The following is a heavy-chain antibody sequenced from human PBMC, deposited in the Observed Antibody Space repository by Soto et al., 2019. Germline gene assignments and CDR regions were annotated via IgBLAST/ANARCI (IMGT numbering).Heavy chain of an antibody. Sequence: QVQLVQSGAEVKKPGSSVKVSCKASGGSFSSYSINWVRQAPGQGLEWMGEIIPIFGTANYAQKFQGRVTITADEATSTAYMELSSLRSEDTAVYYCARDGGRHSGGIDYWGQGTLVTVSS. D-gene: IGHD1-26*01. V-gene: IGHV1-69*01. J-gene: IGHJ4*02. CDR3: ARDGGRHSGGIDY. CDR2: IIPIFGTA. CDR1: GGSFSSYS.